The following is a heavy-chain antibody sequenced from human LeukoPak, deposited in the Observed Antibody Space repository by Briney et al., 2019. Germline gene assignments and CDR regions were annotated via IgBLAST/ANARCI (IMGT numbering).Heavy chain of an antibody. CDR3: ARDINRDYYDSSGYYPAYWYFDL. CDR2: ISSSTTYI. Sequence: GGSLRLSCAASGFTFSSYNMNWIRQAPGKGLEWVSSISSSTTYIYYAGSVKGRFTISRDNAKNSLYLQMNSLRAEDTAVYYCARDINRDYYDSSGYYPAYWYFDLWGRGTLVTVSS. D-gene: IGHD3-22*01. CDR1: GFTFSSYN. J-gene: IGHJ2*01. V-gene: IGHV3-21*01.